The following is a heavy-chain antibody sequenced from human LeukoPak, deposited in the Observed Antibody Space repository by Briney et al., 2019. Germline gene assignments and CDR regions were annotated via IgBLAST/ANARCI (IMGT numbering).Heavy chain of an antibody. V-gene: IGHV3-23*01. CDR1: GFTFSSYA. J-gene: IGHJ4*02. CDR3: ASQGYCSGGSCLYY. CDR2: ISGSGGST. Sequence: GGSLRLSCAASGFTFSSYAMSWVRQAPGKGLEWVSVISGSGGSTYYADSVKGRFTISRDNSKNTLYLQMNSLKASDTAMYYCASQGYCSGGSCLYYWGQGTLVTVSS. D-gene: IGHD2-15*01.